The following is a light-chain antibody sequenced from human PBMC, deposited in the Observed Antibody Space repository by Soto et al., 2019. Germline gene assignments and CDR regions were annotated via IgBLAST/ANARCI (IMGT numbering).Light chain of an antibody. CDR1: SSNIGSNY. CDR2: RNN. J-gene: IGLJ2*01. V-gene: IGLV1-47*01. Sequence: QSVLTQPPSASGTPGQRVTISCSGSSSNIGSNYVYWYQQLPGTAPKLLIYRNNQRPSGVPDRFSGYKSGTSASLAISGIRSEDEADYYCAAWDDSLSGRVVFGGGTKLTVL. CDR3: AAWDDSLSGRVV.